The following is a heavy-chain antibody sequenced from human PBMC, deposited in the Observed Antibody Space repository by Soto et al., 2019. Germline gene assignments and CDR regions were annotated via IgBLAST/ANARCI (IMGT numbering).Heavy chain of an antibody. CDR3: ARDHREWANRGVIGARHFYYYGMDV. CDR1: GGSVSSGSYY. V-gene: IGHV4-61*01. Sequence: SETLSLTCTVSGGSVSSGSYYWSWIWQPPGKGLEWFGYIYYSGSTNYNPSLKSRVTISVDTSKNQFSLKLSSVTAADTAVYYCARDHREWANRGVIGARHFYYYGMDVWGRGTTVT. D-gene: IGHD3-3*01. CDR2: IYYSGST. J-gene: IGHJ6*02.